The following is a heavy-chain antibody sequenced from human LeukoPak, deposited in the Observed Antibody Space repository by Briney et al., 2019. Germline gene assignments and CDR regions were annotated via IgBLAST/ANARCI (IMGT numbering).Heavy chain of an antibody. J-gene: IGHJ4*02. CDR3: AKDKYSSGWYYQTHYFDY. Sequence: GGSLRLSCAASGFTFSSYGMHWVRQAPGKGLEWVAFIRYDGSNKYYADSVKGRFTISRDNSKNTLYLQMNSLRAEDTAVYYCAKDKYSSGWYYQTHYFDYWGQGTLVTVSS. CDR2: IRYDGSNK. V-gene: IGHV3-30*02. D-gene: IGHD6-19*01. CDR1: GFTFSSYG.